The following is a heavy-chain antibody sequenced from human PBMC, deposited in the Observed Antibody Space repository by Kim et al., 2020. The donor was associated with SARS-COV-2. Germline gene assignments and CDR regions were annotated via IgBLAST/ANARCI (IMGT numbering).Heavy chain of an antibody. D-gene: IGHD3-10*01. V-gene: IGHV1-2*06. CDR3: AREPSYYGSGRYSSGGNWFDP. CDR2: INPNNGGT. CDR1: GYTFTGYY. Sequence: ASVKVSCKASGYTFTGYYMHWVRQAPGQGLEWMGRINPNNGGTNYAQKFQGRVTMTRDTSISTAYMELSRLRSDDTAVYYCAREPSYYGSGRYSSGGNWFDPWGAGALVSASS. J-gene: IGHJ5*02.